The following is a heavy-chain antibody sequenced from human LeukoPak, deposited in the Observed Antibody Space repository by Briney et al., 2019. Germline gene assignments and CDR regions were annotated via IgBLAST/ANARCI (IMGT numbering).Heavy chain of an antibody. V-gene: IGHV3-33*01. D-gene: IGHD1-7*01. J-gene: IGHJ4*02. CDR3: ARGSEGNWNYVHHRFDY. CDR1: GFTFSSYG. Sequence: PGRSLRLPCAASGFTFSSYGMHWVRQAPGKGLEWLVVIWYDGSNKYYADSVKGRFTISRDNSKNTLYLQMNSLRAEDTAVYYCARGSEGNWNYVHHRFDYWGQGTLVTVSS. CDR2: IWYDGSNK.